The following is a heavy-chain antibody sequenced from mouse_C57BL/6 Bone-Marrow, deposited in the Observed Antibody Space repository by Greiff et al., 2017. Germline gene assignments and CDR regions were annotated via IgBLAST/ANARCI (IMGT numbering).Heavy chain of an antibody. Sequence: VQLQQSGAELVRPGTSVKVSCKASGYAFTNYLIEWVKQRPGQGLEWIGVINPGSGGTNYNEKFKGKAKLTADKSSSTAYMQLSSLTSEDSAVYFCAREVGNYGAYWGQGTLVTVSA. J-gene: IGHJ3*01. CDR2: INPGSGGT. CDR3: AREVGNYGAY. D-gene: IGHD2-1*01. V-gene: IGHV1-54*01. CDR1: GYAFTNYL.